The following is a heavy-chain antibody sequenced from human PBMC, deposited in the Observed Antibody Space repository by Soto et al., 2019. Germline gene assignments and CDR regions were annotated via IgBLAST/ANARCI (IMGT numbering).Heavy chain of an antibody. D-gene: IGHD3-22*01. V-gene: IGHV4-39*01. CDR1: GGSISSSGYY. Sequence: LSLTCTVSGGSISSSGYYWGWIRQSPGKGLEWIGTIFYSGTTYYNPSLESRITISQDTSNNQFSLKLTSVTAAATAVYYCARHYYDSSGYPAPYYHGMDVWGQ. CDR3: ARHYYDSSGYPAPYYHGMDV. CDR2: IFYSGTT. J-gene: IGHJ6*02.